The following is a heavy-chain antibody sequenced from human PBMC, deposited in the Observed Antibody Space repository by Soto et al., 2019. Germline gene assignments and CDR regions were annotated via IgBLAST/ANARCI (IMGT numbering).Heavy chain of an antibody. V-gene: IGHV3-30*18. Sequence: GGSLRLSCAASGFTFSSYGMHWVRQAPGKGLEWVAVISYDGSNKYYADSVKGRFTISRDNSKNTLYLQMNSLRAEDTAVYYCAKGARGVYYDILTGPSSRMDVWGQGTTVTVSS. CDR3: AKGARGVYYDILTGPSSRMDV. CDR1: GFTFSSYG. CDR2: ISYDGSNK. J-gene: IGHJ6*02. D-gene: IGHD3-9*01.